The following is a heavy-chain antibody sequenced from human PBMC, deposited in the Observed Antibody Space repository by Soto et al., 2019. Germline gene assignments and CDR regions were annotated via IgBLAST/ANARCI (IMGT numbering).Heavy chain of an antibody. D-gene: IGHD3-22*01. Sequence: PGGSLRLSCAASGFTFSSYSMNWVRQAPGKGLEWVSSISSSSSYIYYADSVKGRLTISRDNAKNSLYLQMNSLRAEDTAVYYCARDPTMIVVANDAFHXWGQGTMVTGS. V-gene: IGHV3-21*01. CDR3: ARDPTMIVVANDAFHX. CDR2: ISSSSSYI. CDR1: GFTFSSYS. J-gene: IGHJ3*02.